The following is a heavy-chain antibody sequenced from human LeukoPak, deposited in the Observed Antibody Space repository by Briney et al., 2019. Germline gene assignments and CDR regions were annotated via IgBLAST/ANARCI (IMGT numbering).Heavy chain of an antibody. V-gene: IGHV3-30-3*01. CDR2: ISYDGSNK. D-gene: IGHD2-21*01. J-gene: IGHJ4*02. CDR3: ARTPMVVYFDY. CDR1: GFTFSSYA. Sequence: PGGSLGLSCAASGFTFSSYAMHWVRQAPGKGLEWVAVISYDGSNKYYADSVKGRFTISRDNSKNTLYLQMNSLRAEDTAVYYCARTPMVVYFDYWGQGTLVTVSS.